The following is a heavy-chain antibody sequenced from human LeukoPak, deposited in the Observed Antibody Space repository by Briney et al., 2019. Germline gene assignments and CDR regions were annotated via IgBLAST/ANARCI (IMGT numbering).Heavy chain of an antibody. Sequence: GGSLRLSCAASGFTFYNYAMHWVRQAPGKGLEWVSAISGSGGSTYYADSVKGRFTISRDNSKNTLYLQMNSLRAEDTAVYYCAKDRDSSGHYGYWGQGTLVTVSS. J-gene: IGHJ4*02. D-gene: IGHD3-22*01. V-gene: IGHV3-23*01. CDR3: AKDRDSSGHYGY. CDR2: ISGSGGST. CDR1: GFTFYNYA.